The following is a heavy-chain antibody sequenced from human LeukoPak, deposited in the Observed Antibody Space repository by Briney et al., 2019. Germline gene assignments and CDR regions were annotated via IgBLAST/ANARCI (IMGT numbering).Heavy chain of an antibody. CDR2: ISSSSSYI. D-gene: IGHD3-3*01. J-gene: IGHJ3*02. CDR1: GFTFISYS. CDR3: ARLYYDFLSGAFDI. V-gene: IGHV3-21*01. Sequence: KAGGSLRLSCAASGFTFISYSMNWVRQAPGKGLEWVSSISSSSSYIYYADSVKGRFTISRDNAKNSLYLQTNSLRAEDTAVYYCARLYYDFLSGAFDIWGQGTMVTVSS.